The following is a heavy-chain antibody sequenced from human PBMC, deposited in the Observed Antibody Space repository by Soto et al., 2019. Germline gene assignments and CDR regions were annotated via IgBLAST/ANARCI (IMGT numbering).Heavy chain of an antibody. D-gene: IGHD5-18*01. V-gene: IGHV4-34*01. J-gene: IGHJ6*03. CDR1: GGSFSGYY. CDR3: ARGAPSYGWSGPYYYYLVG. CDR2: INHSGST. Sequence: PSETLSLTCAVYGGSFSGYYWSWIRQPPGKGLEWIGEINHSGSTNYNPSLKSRVTISVDTSKNQFSLKLSSVTAADTAVYYCARGAPSYGWSGPYYYYLVGWGKGTTVNV.